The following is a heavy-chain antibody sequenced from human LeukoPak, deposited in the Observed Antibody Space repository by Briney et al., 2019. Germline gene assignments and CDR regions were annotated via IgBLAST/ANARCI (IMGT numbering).Heavy chain of an antibody. CDR3: ARDGVWYEGWFDP. J-gene: IGHJ5*02. D-gene: IGHD2-8*01. Sequence: SETLSLTCAVSGGSISSSSYYWGWIRQPPGKGLEWIGSIYYSGSTYYNPSLKSRVTISVDTSKNQFSLKLSSVTAADTAVYYCARDGVWYEGWFDPWGQGTLVTVSS. CDR1: GGSISSSSYY. V-gene: IGHV4-39*07. CDR2: IYYSGST.